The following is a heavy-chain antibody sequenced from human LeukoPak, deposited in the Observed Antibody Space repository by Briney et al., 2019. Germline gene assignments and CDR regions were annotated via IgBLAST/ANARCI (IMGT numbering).Heavy chain of an antibody. Sequence: GGSLRLSCAASGFTFSSYSMNWVRQAPGKGLEWVSSISSSSSYIYYADSVKGRFTISRDNAKNSLYLQMNSLRDEDTAVYYCTKGLGSGNYFDYWGQGTLVTVSS. CDR2: ISSSSSYI. D-gene: IGHD1-26*01. CDR1: GFTFSSYS. J-gene: IGHJ4*02. V-gene: IGHV3-21*04. CDR3: TKGLGSGNYFDY.